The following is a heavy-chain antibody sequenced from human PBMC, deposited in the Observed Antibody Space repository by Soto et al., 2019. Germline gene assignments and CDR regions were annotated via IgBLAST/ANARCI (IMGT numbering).Heavy chain of an antibody. CDR1: CFSFSDFG. Sequence: GSLRLSRAASCFSFSDFGMTCVRQAPEKGLEWVSTIHREGTNTHYADSVKGRFTISRDNSKDTLYLETNSLRAEDTAIYFCAKDPSTGSADFWGQGTLVTVSS. V-gene: IGHV3-23*01. D-gene: IGHD3-9*01. J-gene: IGHJ4*02. CDR2: IHREGTNT. CDR3: AKDPSTGSADF.